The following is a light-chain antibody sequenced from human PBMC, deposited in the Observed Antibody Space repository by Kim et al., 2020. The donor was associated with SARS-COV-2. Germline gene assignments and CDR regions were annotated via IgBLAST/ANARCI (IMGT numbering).Light chain of an antibody. J-gene: IGLJ3*02. CDR1: RTDVGGYNY. CDR3: SSYTTISTWV. V-gene: IGLV2-14*03. Sequence: QSALTQPASVSESPGQSITISCTGTRTDVGGYNYVSWYQQHPGKAPKLMIYDVNKRPSGVSNRFSGSKSGNTASLTISGLQAEDEADYYCSSYTTISTWVFGGGTKLTVL. CDR2: DVN.